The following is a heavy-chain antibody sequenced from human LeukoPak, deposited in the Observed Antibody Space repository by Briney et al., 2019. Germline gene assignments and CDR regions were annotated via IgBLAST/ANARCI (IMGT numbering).Heavy chain of an antibody. CDR3: ARYSVATIDMYYFDY. V-gene: IGHV4-39*01. CDR1: GGSISSSSYY. CDR2: IYHSGST. Sequence: SETLSLTCTVSGGSISSSSYYWGWIRQPPGKGLEWIGSIYHSGSTYYNPSLKSRVTISVDTSKNQFSLKLSSVTAADTAVYYCARYSVATIDMYYFDYWGQGTLVTVSS. D-gene: IGHD5-12*01. J-gene: IGHJ4*02.